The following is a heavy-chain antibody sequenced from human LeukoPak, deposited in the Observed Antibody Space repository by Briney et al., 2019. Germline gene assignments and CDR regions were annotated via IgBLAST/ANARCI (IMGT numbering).Heavy chain of an antibody. V-gene: IGHV3-53*01. CDR2: IYSGGST. D-gene: IGHD3-10*01. Sequence: GGSLRLFCAASGFTVSSNYMSWVRQAPGKGLEWVSVIYSGGSTYYADSGKGRFTISRDNSKNTLYLQMNSLRAEDTAVYYCARAGITMVRGRGAFDIWGQGTMVTVSS. CDR1: GFTVSSNY. J-gene: IGHJ3*02. CDR3: ARAGITMVRGRGAFDI.